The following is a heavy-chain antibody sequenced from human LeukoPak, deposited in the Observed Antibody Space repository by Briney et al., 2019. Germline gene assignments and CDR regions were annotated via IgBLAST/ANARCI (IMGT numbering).Heavy chain of an antibody. D-gene: IGHD3-22*01. V-gene: IGHV3-30*18. Sequence: GGSLRLSCAASGFIFSSYSMHWVRQAPGKGLEGVAVVSTDGRIKYYADSMKGGFTFSRDNYNNTLDLQMNSLRVEDTALYFCVQEFNHQQWFFDLWGRGTLVTVSS. CDR1: GFIFSSYS. J-gene: IGHJ2*01. CDR3: VQEFNHQQWFFDL. CDR2: VSTDGRIK.